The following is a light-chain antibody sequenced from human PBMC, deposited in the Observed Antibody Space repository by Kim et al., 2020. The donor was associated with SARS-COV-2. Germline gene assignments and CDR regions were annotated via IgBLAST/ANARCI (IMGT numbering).Light chain of an antibody. Sequence: DIQMTQSPSSLSASVGDRVTITCRASQNIGNYLSWYQHKPGEAPKVLIYGTSNLQSGVPSRFTGSGSGTEFTLSISSLQPEDFAVYYCQQSYNAYSFGQGTKLEI. V-gene: IGKV1-39*01. CDR3: QQSYNAYS. J-gene: IGKJ2*03. CDR2: GTS. CDR1: QNIGNY.